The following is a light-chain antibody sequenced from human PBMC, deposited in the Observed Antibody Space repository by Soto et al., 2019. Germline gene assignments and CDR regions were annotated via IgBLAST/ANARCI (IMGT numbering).Light chain of an antibody. CDR1: QSISSW. CDR3: QQYNSYSGYT. V-gene: IGKV1-5*01. Sequence: DIQMTQSPSTLSASVGDRVTITCRASQSISSWLAWYQQKPGKAPKLLIYDASSLESEVPSRFSGSGSGTEFTLTINSLQPDDFATYYCQQYNSYSGYTFGQGTKLEIK. CDR2: DAS. J-gene: IGKJ2*01.